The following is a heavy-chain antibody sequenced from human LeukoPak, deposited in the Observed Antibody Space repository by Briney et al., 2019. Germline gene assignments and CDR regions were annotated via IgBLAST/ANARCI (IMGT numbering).Heavy chain of an antibody. D-gene: IGHD2-21*02. J-gene: IGHJ5*02. V-gene: IGHV3-21*01. CDR2: ISSSSSYM. CDR1: GFTFSSYS. CDR3: AKMVTATMRNWFDP. Sequence: GGSLRLSCAASGFTFSSYSMNWVRQAPGKGLEWVSSISSSSSYMYYADSVKGRFTISRDNAKSSLYLQMNSLRAEDTAVYYCAKMVTATMRNWFDPWGHGTQVTASS.